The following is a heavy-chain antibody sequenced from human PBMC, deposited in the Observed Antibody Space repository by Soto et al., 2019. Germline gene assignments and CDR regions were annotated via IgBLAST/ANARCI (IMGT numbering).Heavy chain of an antibody. V-gene: IGHV3-30-3*01. Sequence: VGSLRLSCAASGFTFSSYAMHWVCQAPGKGLEWVAVISYDGSNKYYADSVKGRFTISRDNSKNTLYLQMNSLRAEDTAVYYCARDLRVGYCSSTSCHYGMDVWGQGTTVTVSS. CDR3: ARDLRVGYCSSTSCHYGMDV. CDR1: GFTFSSYA. J-gene: IGHJ6*02. CDR2: ISYDGSNK. D-gene: IGHD2-2*01.